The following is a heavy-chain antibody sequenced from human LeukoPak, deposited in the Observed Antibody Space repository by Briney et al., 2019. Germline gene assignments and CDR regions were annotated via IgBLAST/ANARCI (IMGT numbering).Heavy chain of an antibody. V-gene: IGHV3-48*02. Sequence: GGSLRLSCAASGFTVSSNYMKWVRQAPGKGLEWVSHITASGTAMFYADSVKGRFTISRDNAKNSLYLQMNSLRDEDTAVYYCASSGSYRFDYWGQGTLVTVSS. CDR2: ITASGTAM. D-gene: IGHD1-26*01. CDR1: GFTVSSNY. CDR3: ASSGSYRFDY. J-gene: IGHJ4*02.